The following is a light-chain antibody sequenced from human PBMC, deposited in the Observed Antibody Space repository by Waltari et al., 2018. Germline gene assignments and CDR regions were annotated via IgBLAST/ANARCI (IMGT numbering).Light chain of an antibody. V-gene: IGLV2-8*01. CDR2: EVT. CDR1: SADVGTYQY. J-gene: IGLJ2*01. Sequence: QSALTQPPSASGSPGQSVTISCAGTSADVGTYQYFSWYQQHPGRPPKLIIYEVTKRPSGVAARFSGSKSGNTASLTVSGLQAEDEADYYCTSYAGAHNLLFGGGTKLTVL. CDR3: TSYAGAHNLL.